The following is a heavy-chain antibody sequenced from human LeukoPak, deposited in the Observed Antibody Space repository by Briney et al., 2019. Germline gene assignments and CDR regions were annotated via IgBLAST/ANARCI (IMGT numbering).Heavy chain of an antibody. CDR1: GGSISSYY. V-gene: IGHV4-59*08. Sequence: SETLSLTCTVSGGSISSYYWSWIRQPPGKGLEWIGYIYYSGSTNYNPSLKSRVTISVDTSKNQFSLKLSSVTAADTAVYYCARGSHHYYDSSGREYYFDYWGQGTLVTVSS. D-gene: IGHD3-22*01. CDR3: ARGSHHYYDSSGREYYFDY. CDR2: IYYSGST. J-gene: IGHJ4*02.